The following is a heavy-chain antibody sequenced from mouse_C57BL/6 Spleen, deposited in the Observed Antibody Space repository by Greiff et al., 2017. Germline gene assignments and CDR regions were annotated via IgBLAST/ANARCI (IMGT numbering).Heavy chain of an antibody. CDR1: GFTFSDYY. Sequence: EVKLMESEGGLVQPGSSMKLSCTASGFTFSDYYMAWVRQVPEKGLEWVANINYDGSSTYYLDSLKSRFIISRDNAKNILYLQMSSLKSEDTATYYCARGDDYGLCDYWGQGTTLTVSS. J-gene: IGHJ2*01. D-gene: IGHD2-4*01. CDR3: ARGDDYGLCDY. CDR2: INYDGSST. V-gene: IGHV5-16*01.